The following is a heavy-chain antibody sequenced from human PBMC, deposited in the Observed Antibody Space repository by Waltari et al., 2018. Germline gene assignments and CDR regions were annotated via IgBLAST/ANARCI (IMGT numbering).Heavy chain of an antibody. CDR2: ISVSAPGT. CDR3: ARWDTAMVD. D-gene: IGHD5-18*01. Sequence: DVQLLESGGGLVQPGGSLTVSCAGSGFTFRSYSMSWFRQAPGKGLEWVSAISVSAPGTYYADSVKGRFTTSRDNSNNILYLQMNNLRAEDTAVYYCARWDTAMVDWGQGTLVTVSS. V-gene: IGHV3-23*01. CDR1: GFTFRSYS. J-gene: IGHJ4*02.